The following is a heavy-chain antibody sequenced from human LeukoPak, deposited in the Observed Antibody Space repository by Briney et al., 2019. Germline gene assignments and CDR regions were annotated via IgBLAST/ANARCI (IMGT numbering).Heavy chain of an antibody. CDR3: ATPDYGDWGYAFDI. CDR1: GGTFSSYA. V-gene: IGHV1-69*05. Sequence: GSSVKVSCKASGGTFSSYAISWVRQAPGQGLEWMGRIIPIFGTANYAQKFQGRVTITTDESTSTAYMELSSLRSEDTAVYYCATPDYGDWGYAFDIWGPGTMVTVSS. J-gene: IGHJ3*02. D-gene: IGHD4-17*01. CDR2: IIPIFGTA.